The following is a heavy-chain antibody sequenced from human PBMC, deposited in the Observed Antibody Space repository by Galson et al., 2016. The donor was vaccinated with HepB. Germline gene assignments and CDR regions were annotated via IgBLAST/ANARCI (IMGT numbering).Heavy chain of an antibody. CDR1: GLNFNNYV. V-gene: IGHV3-23*01. Sequence: SLRLSCAASGLNFNNYVMHWVRQAPGKGLEWVSAISGRGGSTYYADSVKGRFTISRDNSEDTLYLQMSSLRAEDAAVYYCAQSTLKSPYTSSWYYFHYWGQGTLVTVSS. CDR3: AQSTLKSPYTSSWYYFHY. J-gene: IGHJ4*02. CDR2: ISGRGGST. D-gene: IGHD2-2*02.